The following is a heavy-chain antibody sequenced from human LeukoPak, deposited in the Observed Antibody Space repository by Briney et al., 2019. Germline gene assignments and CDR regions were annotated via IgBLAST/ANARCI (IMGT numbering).Heavy chain of an antibody. CDR1: GFTFSSYG. Sequence: PGGSLRLSCAASGFTFSSYGMSWVRQAPGKGLEWVSAISGSGGSTYYADSVKGRFTISRDNSKNTLYLQMNSLRAEDTAVYYCARGVRGHPGQTDYWGQGTLVTVSS. CDR2: ISGSGGST. J-gene: IGHJ4*02. V-gene: IGHV3-23*01. D-gene: IGHD3-16*01. CDR3: ARGVRGHPGQTDY.